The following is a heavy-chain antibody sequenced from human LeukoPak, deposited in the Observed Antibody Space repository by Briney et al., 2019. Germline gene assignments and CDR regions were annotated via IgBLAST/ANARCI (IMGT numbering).Heavy chain of an antibody. D-gene: IGHD3-10*01. J-gene: IGHJ6*03. CDR3: EIDPGTMVPGSRRGYDGYYYYMDV. V-gene: IGHV4-39*07. CDR1: GGSLSSSTYY. CDR2: IYYCGST. Sequence: PSETLSLTCSVSGGSLSSSTYYWGWIRQPPGKALAWIGWIYYCGSTYYNPSLKSQVTISVDTSKNQFSLKLSSVTAADTAVYYCEIDPGTMVPGSRRGYDGYYYYMDVWGKGTTVTISS.